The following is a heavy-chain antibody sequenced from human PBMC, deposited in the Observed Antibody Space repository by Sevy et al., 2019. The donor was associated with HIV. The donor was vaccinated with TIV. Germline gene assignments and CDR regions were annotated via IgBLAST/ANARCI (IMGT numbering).Heavy chain of an antibody. V-gene: IGHV3-23*01. CDR3: AKDREGGYSGYDSDY. CDR2: ISGSGGST. Sequence: GGSLRLSCAASGFTFSSYAMSWVRQAPGKGLEWVSAISGSGGSTYYADSVKGRFTTSRDNSKNTLYLQMNSLRAEDTAIYYCAKDREGGYSGYDSDYWGQGTLVTVSS. D-gene: IGHD5-12*01. CDR1: GFTFSSYA. J-gene: IGHJ4*02.